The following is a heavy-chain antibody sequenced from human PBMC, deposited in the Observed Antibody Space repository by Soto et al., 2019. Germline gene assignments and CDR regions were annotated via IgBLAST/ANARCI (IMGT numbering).Heavy chain of an antibody. V-gene: IGHV1-2*04. CDR2: INPKSGGT. J-gene: IGHJ6*02. CDR3: ARGDSTDCSNGVCSFFYNHDMDV. Sequence: VNVSCKASGYSFTDYHIHWVRQAPGQGLEWLGRINPKSGGTSTAQKFQGWVTMTTDTSISTASMELTRLTSDDTAIYYCARGDSTDCSNGVCSFFYNHDMDVWGQGTTVTVSS. CDR1: GYSFTDYH. D-gene: IGHD2-8*01.